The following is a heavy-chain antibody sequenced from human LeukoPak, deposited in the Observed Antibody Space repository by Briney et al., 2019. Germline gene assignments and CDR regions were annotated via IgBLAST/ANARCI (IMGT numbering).Heavy chain of an antibody. CDR2: IIPIFGTA. D-gene: IGHD4-17*01. CDR3: ARGPPWGDYVPFGYYFDY. Sequence: SVKVSCKASGGTFSSYAISWVRQAPGQGLEWMGGIIPIFGTANYAQKFQGRVTITTDESTSTAYMELSSLRSEGTAVYYCARGPPWGDYVPFGYYFDYWGQGTLVTVSS. CDR1: GGTFSSYA. V-gene: IGHV1-69*05. J-gene: IGHJ4*02.